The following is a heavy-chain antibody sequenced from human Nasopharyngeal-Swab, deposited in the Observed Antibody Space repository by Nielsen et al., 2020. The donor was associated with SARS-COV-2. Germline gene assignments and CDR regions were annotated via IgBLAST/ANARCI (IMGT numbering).Heavy chain of an antibody. J-gene: IGHJ4*02. CDR2: INPAGVT. D-gene: IGHD1-1*01. CDR3: ARGTSTSPGIDY. V-gene: IGHV3-13*01. CDR1: GFTFSSYP. Sequence: GESLKISCAASGFTFSSYPMHWVRQATGKGLEWLSGINPAGVTYSPDSVKGRFTISRENAKNSLYLQMNSLIAEDTAVYFCARGTSTSPGIDYWGQGILVTVSS.